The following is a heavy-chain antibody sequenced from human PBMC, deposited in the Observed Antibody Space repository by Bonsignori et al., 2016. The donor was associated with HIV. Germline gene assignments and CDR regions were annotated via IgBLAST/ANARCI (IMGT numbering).Heavy chain of an antibody. Sequence: PREGLEWMGIIYPGDSDTRYSPSFQGQVTISADKSISTAYLQWSSLKASDTAMYYCARLVTVTTRWFDPWGQGTLVTVSS. D-gene: IGHD4-11*01. J-gene: IGHJ5*02. CDR3: ARLVTVTTRWFDP. CDR2: IYPGDSDT. V-gene: IGHV5-51*01.